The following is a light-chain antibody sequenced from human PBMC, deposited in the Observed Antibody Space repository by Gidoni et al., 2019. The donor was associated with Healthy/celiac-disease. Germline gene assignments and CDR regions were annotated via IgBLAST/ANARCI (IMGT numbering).Light chain of an antibody. CDR1: QSVSRN. CDR3: QQYNHWPVT. CDR2: RAA. V-gene: IGKV3-15*01. J-gene: IGKJ3*01. Sequence: ERVMTQSPATLSVSPGERATLSCRASQSVSRNFAWSPQKPGQAPSLLLFRAATRATGIPASFRGSGSGTEFTLTISRLHSEPFAVYYCQQYNHWPVTFGPGTKVDIK.